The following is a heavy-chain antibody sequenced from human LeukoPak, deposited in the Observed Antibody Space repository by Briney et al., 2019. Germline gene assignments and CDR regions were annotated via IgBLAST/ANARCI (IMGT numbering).Heavy chain of an antibody. CDR1: GGSFSGYY. Sequence: SETLSLTCAVYGGSFSGYYWSWIRQPPGKGLEWIGEINHSGSTNYNPSLKSRVTISVDTSKNQFSLKLSSVTAADTAVYYCARHGELWSPWTWNAFDIWGQGTMVTVSS. J-gene: IGHJ3*02. CDR3: ARHGELWSPWTWNAFDI. CDR2: INHSGST. V-gene: IGHV4-34*01. D-gene: IGHD3-16*01.